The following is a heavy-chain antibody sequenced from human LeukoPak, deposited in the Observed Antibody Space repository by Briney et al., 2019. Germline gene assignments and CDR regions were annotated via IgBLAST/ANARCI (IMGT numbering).Heavy chain of an antibody. CDR1: DYTFTNFY. CDR2: INTNSGGT. V-gene: IGHV1-2*02. Sequence: APVSVSCKPSDYTFTNFYMNWVRQAPGQGREWMGWINTNSGGTNYAQKVQGRVTMTRDTSINTAYMELSSLRSDDTAVYYCAREEVSVISDTCCSGLGYWGQGTLVTVSS. J-gene: IGHJ4*02. CDR3: AREEVSVISDTCCSGLGY. D-gene: IGHD3-10*01.